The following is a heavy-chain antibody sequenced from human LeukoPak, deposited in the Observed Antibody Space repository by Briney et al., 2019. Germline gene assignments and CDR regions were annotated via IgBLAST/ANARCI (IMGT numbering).Heavy chain of an antibody. J-gene: IGHJ5*02. CDR2: IYYTGST. CDR3: ARGGNYWPQWWFDP. Sequence: SETLSLTCTVSGGSISSYYWGWMRQPPGKGLEWTASIYYTGSTYYNPSLESRLTISLDTSKNRLSLKVTSVTPADTAVYYCARGGNYWPQWWFDPWGRGTLVSVSS. V-gene: IGHV4-39*07. CDR1: GGSISSYY. D-gene: IGHD1-26*01.